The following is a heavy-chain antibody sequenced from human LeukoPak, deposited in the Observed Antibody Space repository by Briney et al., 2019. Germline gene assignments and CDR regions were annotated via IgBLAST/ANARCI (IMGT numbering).Heavy chain of an antibody. V-gene: IGHV4-30-4*08. D-gene: IGHD2-2*02. Sequence: SQTLSLTCIVSGGSIINGDDYWSWIRQPPGKGLEWIGYIYHNGDTYYNPSLKSRVSISVATYKNQFSLKLSSVTAADTAVYYCARAGVVPAAINRAFDIWGQGSVVTVSS. CDR1: GGSIINGDDY. CDR3: ARAGVVPAAINRAFDI. J-gene: IGHJ3*02. CDR2: IYHNGDT.